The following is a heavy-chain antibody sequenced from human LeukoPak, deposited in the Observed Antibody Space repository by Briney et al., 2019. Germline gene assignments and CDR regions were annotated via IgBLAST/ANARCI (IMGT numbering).Heavy chain of an antibody. Sequence: SETLSLTCTVSGDSISTYYWSWIRQPPGKGLEWIGDVHNRGTTNFNSSLKSRVKMSVDVSKNQISLKLNSVAAADTAVYYYARHDTAAGPFHHWGQGTPVTVSS. V-gene: IGHV4-59*08. CDR3: ARHDTAAGPFHH. CDR1: GDSISTYY. D-gene: IGHD2-21*02. CDR2: VHNRGTT. J-gene: IGHJ1*01.